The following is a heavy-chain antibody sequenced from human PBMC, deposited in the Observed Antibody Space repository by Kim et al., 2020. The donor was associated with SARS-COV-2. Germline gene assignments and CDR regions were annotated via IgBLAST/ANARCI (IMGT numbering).Heavy chain of an antibody. D-gene: IGHD5-18*01. CDR2: ISSSSSYI. CDR1: GFTFSSYS. CDR3: ARDAGGYSYGDHWYFDL. Sequence: GGSLRLSCAASGFTFSSYSMNWVRQAPGKGLEWVSSISSSSSYIYYADSVKGRFTISRDNAKNSLYLQMNSLRAEDTAVYYCARDAGGYSYGDHWYFDLWGRGTLVTVSS. J-gene: IGHJ2*01. V-gene: IGHV3-21*01.